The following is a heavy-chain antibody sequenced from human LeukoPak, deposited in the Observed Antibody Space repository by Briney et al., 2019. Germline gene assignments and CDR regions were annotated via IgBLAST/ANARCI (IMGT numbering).Heavy chain of an antibody. V-gene: IGHV4-59*01. D-gene: IGHD3-10*01. J-gene: IGHJ5*02. CDR3: ARALLYGSSYTNWFDP. CDR1: GGSISSYY. CDR2: IYYSGST. Sequence: SETLSLTCTVSGGSISSYYWSWIRQPPGKGLEWIGYIYYSGSTNYNPSLKSRVTISVDTSKNQFSLKLSSVTAADTAVYYCARALLYGSSYTNWFDPWGQGTLVTVSS.